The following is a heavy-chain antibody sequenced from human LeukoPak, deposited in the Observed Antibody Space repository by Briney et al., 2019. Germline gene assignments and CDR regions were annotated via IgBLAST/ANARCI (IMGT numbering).Heavy chain of an antibody. Sequence: PSETLSLTCTVSGYSISSGYYWGWIRQPPGKGLEWIGSIYHSGSTYYNPSLKSRVTISVDTSKNQFSLKLSSVTAADTAVYYCARVGTIFALDYWGQGTLVTVSS. CDR1: GYSISSGYY. CDR2: IYHSGST. CDR3: ARVGTIFALDY. V-gene: IGHV4-38-2*02. J-gene: IGHJ4*02. D-gene: IGHD3-3*01.